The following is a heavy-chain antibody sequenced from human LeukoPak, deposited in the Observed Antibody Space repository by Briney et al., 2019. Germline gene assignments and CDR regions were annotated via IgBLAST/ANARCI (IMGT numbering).Heavy chain of an antibody. D-gene: IGHD1-1*01. CDR2: IYTSGST. CDR3: ARAWKGAFDI. J-gene: IGHJ3*02. CDR1: GDSISSGSYY. Sequence: PSQTLSLTCSVSGDSISSGSYYWSWIRQPAGKGLEWIGRIYTSGSTNYIPSLKSRVSISVDTSKSQFSLKLSSLTAADTAVYYCARAWKGAFDIWGQGTMVSVSS. V-gene: IGHV4-61*02.